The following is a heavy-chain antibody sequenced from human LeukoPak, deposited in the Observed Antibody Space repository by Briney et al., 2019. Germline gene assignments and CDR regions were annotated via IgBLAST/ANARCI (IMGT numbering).Heavy chain of an antibody. CDR2: ISGSSSTI. CDR3: ASDDIAAAGYNWFDP. V-gene: IGHV3-48*04. Sequence: GGSLRLSCAASGFTFSSYSMNWVRQAPGKGLEWVSYISGSSSTIYYADSVKGRFTISRDNAKNSLYLQMNSLRAEDTAVYYCASDDIAAAGYNWFDPWGQGTLVTVSS. J-gene: IGHJ5*02. CDR1: GFTFSSYS. D-gene: IGHD6-13*01.